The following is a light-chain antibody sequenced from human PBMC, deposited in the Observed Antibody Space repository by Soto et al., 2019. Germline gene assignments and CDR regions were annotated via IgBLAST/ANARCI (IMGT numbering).Light chain of an antibody. Sequence: EIVLTQSPATLSLSPGARATLSCRASQSVSSYLAWYQQKPGQAPRLLIYDASNRATGIPARFSGSGSGTDFTLTISSLEPEDFAVYYWQQRSNWWTFGQGTKVEIK. CDR1: QSVSSY. V-gene: IGKV3-11*01. J-gene: IGKJ1*01. CDR2: DAS. CDR3: QQRSNWWT.